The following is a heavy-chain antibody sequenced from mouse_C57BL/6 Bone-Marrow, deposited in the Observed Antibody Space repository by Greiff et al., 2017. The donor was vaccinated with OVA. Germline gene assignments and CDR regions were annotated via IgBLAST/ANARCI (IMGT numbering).Heavy chain of an antibody. CDR1: GYTFTDYY. Sequence: EVQLQQSGPVLVKPGASVKMSCKASGYTFTDYYMNWVKQSHGKSLEWIGVINPYNGGTSYNQKFKGKATLTVDKSSSTAYMELNSLTSEDSAVYYCASRRQLRLPLDYWGQGTTLTVSS. J-gene: IGHJ2*01. V-gene: IGHV1-19*01. CDR2: INPYNGGT. CDR3: ASRRQLRLPLDY. D-gene: IGHD3-2*02.